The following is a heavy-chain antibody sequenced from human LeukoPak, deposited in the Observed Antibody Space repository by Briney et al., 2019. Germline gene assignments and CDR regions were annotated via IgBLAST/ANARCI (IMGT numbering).Heavy chain of an antibody. V-gene: IGHV4-34*01. CDR1: GGSFSGYH. CDR2: IHDSGST. Sequence: PSETLSLTCAVYGGSFSGYHCSWIRQPPGKGLEWIGEIHDSGSTNYNPSLKSRVTISVDTSKNQFSLKLSSVTAADTAVYYCARGGYSSSWYGVWNDPYAFDIWGQGTMVTVSS. D-gene: IGHD6-13*01. J-gene: IGHJ3*02. CDR3: ARGGYSSSWYGVWNDPYAFDI.